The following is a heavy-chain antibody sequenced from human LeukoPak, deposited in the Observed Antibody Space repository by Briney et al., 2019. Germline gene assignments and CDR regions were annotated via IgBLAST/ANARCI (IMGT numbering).Heavy chain of an antibody. V-gene: IGHV4-4*02. CDR2: IYHSGST. CDR3: ARKLAWSFDVDLQYFDY. CDR1: GGSISGSNW. D-gene: IGHD1-26*01. J-gene: IGHJ4*02. Sequence: PSETLSLTCAVSGGSISGSNWWSWVRQPPGKGLEWIGEIYHSGSTNYNPSLKSRVTISVDKSKNQFSLKLSSVTAADTAVYYCARKLAWSFDVDLQYFDYWGQGTLVTVSS.